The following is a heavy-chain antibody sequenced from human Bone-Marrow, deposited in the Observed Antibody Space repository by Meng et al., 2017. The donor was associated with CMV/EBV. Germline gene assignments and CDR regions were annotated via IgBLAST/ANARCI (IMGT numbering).Heavy chain of an antibody. CDR2: ISSSGSAI. Sequence: GGSLRLSCAASGFSFSDYYMSWIRQAPGKGLEWVSYISSSGSAIYYTDSVKGRFTISRDNAKNSLYLQMNSLRAEDTAVYFCARGDYWAAAGTRSDYWGQGSLVTVSS. CDR3: ARGDYWAAAGTRSDY. D-gene: IGHD6-13*01. CDR1: GFSFSDYY. J-gene: IGHJ4*02. V-gene: IGHV3-11*04.